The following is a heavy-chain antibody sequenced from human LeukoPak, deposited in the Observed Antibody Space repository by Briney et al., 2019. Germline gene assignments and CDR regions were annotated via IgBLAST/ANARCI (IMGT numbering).Heavy chain of an antibody. V-gene: IGHV3-30*04. CDR2: ISYDGSNK. CDR1: GFTFSSYA. Sequence: PGGSLRLSCAASGFTFSSYAMHWLRQAPGKGLERVALISYDGSNKYYADSVKGRLTISRDNSKNTLYLQMSSLRAEDTAVYYCARDFTMVRGVILDYWGQGTLVTVSS. J-gene: IGHJ4*02. D-gene: IGHD3-10*01. CDR3: ARDFTMVRGVILDY.